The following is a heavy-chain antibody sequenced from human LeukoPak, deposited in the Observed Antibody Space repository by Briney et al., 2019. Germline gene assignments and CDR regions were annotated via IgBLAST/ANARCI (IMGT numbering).Heavy chain of an antibody. D-gene: IGHD6-6*01. CDR2: IWYDGSNK. Sequence: GGSLRLSCAASGFTFSSYGMHWVRQAPGKGLEWVVVIWYDGSNKYYADSVKGRFTISRDNSKNTLYLQMNSLRAEDTAVYYCARDFKYSSPRDAFDIWGQGTMVTVSS. CDR3: ARDFKYSSPRDAFDI. CDR1: GFTFSSYG. J-gene: IGHJ3*02. V-gene: IGHV3-33*01.